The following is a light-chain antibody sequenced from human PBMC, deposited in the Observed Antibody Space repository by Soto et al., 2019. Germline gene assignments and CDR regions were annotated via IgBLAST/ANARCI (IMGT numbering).Light chain of an antibody. V-gene: IGKV1-5*03. CDR1: QSVSVW. CDR3: QQYNRYWT. Sequence: DIQLTQSPSTLSASVGDRVTITCRASQSVSVWLAWYQQKPGKAPKLLIYKASTLESGVPSRFSGRGSGTEFTLTISSLQPEDFATDYGQQYNRYWTFGQGTKVDIK. CDR2: KAS. J-gene: IGKJ1*01.